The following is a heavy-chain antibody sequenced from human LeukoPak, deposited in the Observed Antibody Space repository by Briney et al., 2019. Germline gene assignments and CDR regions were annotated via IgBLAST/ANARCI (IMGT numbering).Heavy chain of an antibody. CDR1: GYTFTSYD. J-gene: IGHJ4*02. V-gene: IGHV1-8*03. CDR2: MNPNSGNT. Sequence: GASVKVSCKASGYTFTSYDTNWVRQAAGQGLEWMGWMNPNSGNTGYAQKFQGRVTITRNTSISTAYMELSSLRSEDTAVYYCARARGPRQKDDYWGQGTLVTASS. D-gene: IGHD3-10*01. CDR3: ARARGPRQKDDY.